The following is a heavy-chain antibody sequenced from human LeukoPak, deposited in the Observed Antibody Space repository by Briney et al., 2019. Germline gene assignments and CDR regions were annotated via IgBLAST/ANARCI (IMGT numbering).Heavy chain of an antibody. CDR2: ISGSGDST. J-gene: IGHJ4*02. D-gene: IGHD2-2*01. CDR3: ARGDGGYCSSTSCYGGYYFDY. Sequence: GGSLRLSCAASGFTLSNYAMSWVRQAPGKGLEWVSGISGSGDSTYYADSVKGRFTISRDNSKDTLHLQMKSLRAEDTAVYYCARGDGGYCSSTSCYGGYYFDYWGQGTLVTVSS. CDR1: GFTLSNYA. V-gene: IGHV3-23*01.